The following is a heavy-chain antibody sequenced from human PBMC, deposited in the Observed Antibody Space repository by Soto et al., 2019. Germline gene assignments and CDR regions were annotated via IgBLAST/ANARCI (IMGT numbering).Heavy chain of an antibody. D-gene: IGHD2-8*02. Sequence: EVQLVQSGGGLVQPGGSLRLSCIASGFTLSDHYMDWVRQAPGKGLEWLGRTQNKANSYTTDYAAPVKGRFTISKDNLKDTLYLQMNSRQAGDTALYYCARGHWSFDLWGQGTMVTVSS. CDR3: ARGHWSFDL. J-gene: IGHJ3*01. CDR1: GFTLSDHY. CDR2: TQNKANSYTT. V-gene: IGHV3-72*01.